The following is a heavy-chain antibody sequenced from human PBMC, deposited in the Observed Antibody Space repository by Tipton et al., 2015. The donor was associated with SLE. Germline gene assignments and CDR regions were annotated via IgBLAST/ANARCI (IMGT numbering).Heavy chain of an antibody. V-gene: IGHV4-31*03. Sequence: TLSLTCTVSGGSISTGGYYWSWIRQNSGKGLEWLGYIYYSGSTYYNPSLKSRVTISVDTSKNQFSLKLNSVTAADTAVYYCAVGYCSSVSCQREYFQHWGQGTLVTVSS. CDR3: AVGYCSSVSCQREYFQH. D-gene: IGHD2-2*01. J-gene: IGHJ1*01. CDR1: GGSISTGGYY. CDR2: IYYSGST.